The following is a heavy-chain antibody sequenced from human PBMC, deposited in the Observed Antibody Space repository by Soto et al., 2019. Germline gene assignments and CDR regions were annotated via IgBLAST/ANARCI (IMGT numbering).Heavy chain of an antibody. V-gene: IGHV3-48*01. Sequence: EVQLVESGGGLVQPGGSLRLSCATSGFILSDCAMNWVRQAPGKGLEWVSYISSSSSVIDYADSVKGRFTVSRDNARNSLYLQMNSLRAEDTAVYYCARDLSWGSNWYYYMDVWGNGTTVNVSS. CDR1: GFILSDCA. J-gene: IGHJ6*03. D-gene: IGHD7-27*01. CDR2: ISSSSSVI. CDR3: ARDLSWGSNWYYYMDV.